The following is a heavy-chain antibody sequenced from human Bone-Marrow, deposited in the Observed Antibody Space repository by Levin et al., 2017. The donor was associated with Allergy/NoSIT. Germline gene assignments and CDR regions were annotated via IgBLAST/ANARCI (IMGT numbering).Heavy chain of an antibody. CDR2: IYHSGRT. Sequence: SETLSLTCDVSGVPLSSSHWWGWVRQPPGKGPEWIGEIYHSGRTQYNPSLKSRVTMSVDKSRNQFSLSLSSVIAADTAGYYCARMPDSSGWYLVDAFDIWGQGTLVTVSS. CDR3: ARMPDSSGWYLVDAFDI. CDR1: GVPLSSSHW. V-gene: IGHV4-4*02. D-gene: IGHD6-19*01. J-gene: IGHJ3*02.